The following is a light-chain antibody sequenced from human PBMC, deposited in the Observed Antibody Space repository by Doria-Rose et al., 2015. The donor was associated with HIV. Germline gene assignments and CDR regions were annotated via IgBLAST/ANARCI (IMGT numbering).Light chain of an antibody. Sequence: SSLSASIGDRVTITCLASQTVSTYLNWFQQEPGKAPKLLIYAASRLQSGVPSRLSGSGSGTDFTLTISGLQPGDFATYYCQQTYSSPPWTFGQGTKVEMK. J-gene: IGKJ1*01. CDR3: QQTYSSPPWT. V-gene: IGKV1-39*01. CDR1: QTVSTY. CDR2: AAS.